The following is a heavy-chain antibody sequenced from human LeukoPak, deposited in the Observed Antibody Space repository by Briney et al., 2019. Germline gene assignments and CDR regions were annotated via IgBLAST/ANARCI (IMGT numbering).Heavy chain of an antibody. V-gene: IGHV3-30-3*01. CDR3: ARDRTGTTDY. Sequence: PGRSLRLSCAASGFTFSSYAMHWVRQAPGKGLEWVAVISYDGSNKYYADSVKGRFTISRDNSKNTLYLQMNSLRAEDTAVYYCARDRTGTTDYWGQGTLVTVSS. J-gene: IGHJ4*02. D-gene: IGHD1-1*01. CDR1: GFTFSSYA. CDR2: ISYDGSNK.